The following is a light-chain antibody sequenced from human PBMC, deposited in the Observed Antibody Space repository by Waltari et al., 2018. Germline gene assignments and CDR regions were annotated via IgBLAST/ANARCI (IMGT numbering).Light chain of an antibody. CDR1: SSDVGGYNY. CDR3: CSYAGGYTYV. CDR2: DVS. J-gene: IGLJ1*01. V-gene: IGLV2-11*01. Sequence: QSALTQPRSVSGSPGQSVTISCTGTSSDVGGYNYVSWYQQHPGKAPKLMIYDVSERPLGVPDRFSGSKSGNTASLTISGLQAEDEADYYCCSYAGGYTYVFGIGTKVTVL.